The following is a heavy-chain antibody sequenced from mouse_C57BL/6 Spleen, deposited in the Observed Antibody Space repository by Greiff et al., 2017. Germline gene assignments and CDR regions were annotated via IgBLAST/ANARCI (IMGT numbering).Heavy chain of an antibody. CDR1: GYTFTSYW. J-gene: IGHJ1*03. D-gene: IGHD2-3*01. V-gene: IGHV1-55*01. CDR2: IYPGSGST. CDR3: AREDGYYRYFDV. Sequence: VQLQQPGAELVKPGASVKMSCKASGYTFTSYWITWVKQRPGQGLEWIGDIYPGSGSTTYNEKFKSKATLTVDTSSSTAYMQLSSLTSEDSAVYYCAREDGYYRYFDVWGTGTTVTVSS.